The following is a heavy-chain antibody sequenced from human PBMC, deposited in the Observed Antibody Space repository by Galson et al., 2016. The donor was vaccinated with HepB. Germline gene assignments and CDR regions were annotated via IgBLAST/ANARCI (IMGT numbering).Heavy chain of an antibody. CDR3: GASRDGYIDY. CDR2: ISGGGGST. V-gene: IGHV3-23*01. J-gene: IGHJ4*01. Sequence: SLRLSCAASGFTFSGYAMSWVRQAPGKGLKWVSVISGGGGSTYYADSVKGRFTVSRDNSKNTLYLQMNSLRAEDTAVYYCGASRDGYIDYWGQGALVTISS. CDR1: GFTFSGYA. D-gene: IGHD5-24*01.